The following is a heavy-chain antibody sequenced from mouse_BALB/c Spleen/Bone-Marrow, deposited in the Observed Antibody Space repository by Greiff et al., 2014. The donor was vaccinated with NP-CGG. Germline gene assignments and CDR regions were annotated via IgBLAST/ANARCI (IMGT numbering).Heavy chain of an antibody. V-gene: IGHV2-3*01. D-gene: IGHD1-1*01. Sequence: VKLVESGPGLVAPSQSLSITCTVSGFSLSGYGVSWVRQPSGKSLEWLGVIWGDGGINYHSALISRLSISKDNSKSQVFLELNSLQTDDTATYYCAKTNRYSYAMDYWGQGTSVTVSS. J-gene: IGHJ4*01. CDR2: IWGDGGI. CDR3: AKTNRYSYAMDY. CDR1: GFSLSGYG.